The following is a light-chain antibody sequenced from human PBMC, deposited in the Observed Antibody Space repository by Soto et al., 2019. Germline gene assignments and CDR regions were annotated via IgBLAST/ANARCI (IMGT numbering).Light chain of an antibody. Sequence: DIQMTQSPSVMSASVGDRVTITCRASQGVSNYVAWFQQKPGKVPKRLIFAASALQSGVPSRFSGSGSGTDFTLTISSLQPEDFATYYCLLDFSYFWAFGQGTKVDIK. J-gene: IGKJ1*01. CDR3: LLDFSYFWA. CDR2: AAS. CDR1: QGVSNY. V-gene: IGKV1-17*03.